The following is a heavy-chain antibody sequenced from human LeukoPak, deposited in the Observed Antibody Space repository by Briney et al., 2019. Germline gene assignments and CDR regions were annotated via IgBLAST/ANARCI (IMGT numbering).Heavy chain of an antibody. V-gene: IGHV4-39*01. J-gene: IGHJ6*02. Sequence: SETLSLTCTVSGGSIRSSSYYWGWIRRPPGKGLEWIGSIYYSGSTYYNPSLKSRVTISVDTSKNQFSLKLSSVTAADTAVYYCARVSYYYYYGMDVWGQGTTVTVSS. CDR1: GGSIRSSSYY. CDR2: IYYSGST. CDR3: ARVSYYYYYGMDV.